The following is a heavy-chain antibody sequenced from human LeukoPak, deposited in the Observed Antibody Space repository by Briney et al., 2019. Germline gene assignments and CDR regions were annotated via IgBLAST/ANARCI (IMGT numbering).Heavy chain of an antibody. CDR3: ARDPTPYSSSWSNYFDY. Sequence: ASVKVSCKASGYTFTSYGISWVRQAPGQGLEWMGWISAYNGNTNYAQKLQGRVTMTTDTSTNTAYMELRSLRSDDTAVYYCARDPTPYSSSWSNYFDYWGQGTLVTVSS. CDR1: GYTFTSYG. D-gene: IGHD6-13*01. V-gene: IGHV1-18*01. J-gene: IGHJ4*02. CDR2: ISAYNGNT.